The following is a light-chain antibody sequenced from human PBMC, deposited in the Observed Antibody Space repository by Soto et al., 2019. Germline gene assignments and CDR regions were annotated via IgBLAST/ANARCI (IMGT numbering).Light chain of an antibody. CDR2: DVS. V-gene: IGLV2-23*02. CDR3: CSYAGSSTFYV. J-gene: IGLJ1*01. CDR1: SSDVGSYNY. Sequence: QSVLTQPASVSGSPGQSITISCTGTSSDVGSYNYVSWYQHHPGKAPKLMIYDVSNRPSGVSNRFSGSKSGNTASLTISGLQAEDEADYYCCSYAGSSTFYVFGTGTRSPS.